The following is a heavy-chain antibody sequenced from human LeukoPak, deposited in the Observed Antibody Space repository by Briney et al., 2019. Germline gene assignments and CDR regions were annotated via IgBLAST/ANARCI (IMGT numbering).Heavy chain of an antibody. D-gene: IGHD3-16*01. CDR3: ASLIQDPLGVYFDY. J-gene: IGHJ4*02. CDR2: IYYSGST. Sequence: SETLSLTCTVSGGSISSSSYYWGWIRQPPGKGLEWIGSIYYSGSTYYNPSLKSRVTISVDTSKNQFSLKLSSVTAADTAVYYCASLIQDPLGVYFDYWGQGTLVTVSS. CDR1: GGSISSSSYY. V-gene: IGHV4-39*01.